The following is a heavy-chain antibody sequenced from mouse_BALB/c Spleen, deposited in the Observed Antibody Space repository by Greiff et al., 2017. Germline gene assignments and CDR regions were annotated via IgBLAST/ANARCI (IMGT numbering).Heavy chain of an antibody. V-gene: IGHV14-3*02. CDR2: IDPANGNT. CDR3: ARSATGAWFAY. CDR1: GFNIKDTY. J-gene: IGHJ3*01. D-gene: IGHD4-1*02. Sequence: VQLQQSGAELVKPGASVKLSCTASGFNIKDTYMHWVKQRPEQGLEWIGRIDPANGNTKYDPKFQGKATITADTSSNTAYLQLSSLTSEDTAVYYCARSATGAWFAYWGQGTLVTVSA.